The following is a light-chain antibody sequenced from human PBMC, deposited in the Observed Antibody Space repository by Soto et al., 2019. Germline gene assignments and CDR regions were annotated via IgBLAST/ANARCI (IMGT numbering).Light chain of an antibody. Sequence: VLTQSPVALSLSSGERATLSCRASQSVSSTLLTWYQQKPGQAPRLLIYGVSSRANGIPDRVSGSGAGTDFTLTISRVEPEDFEVSFCQHYGDSSWTFGQGSRVEI. CDR3: QHYGDSSWT. V-gene: IGKV3-20*01. CDR2: GVS. J-gene: IGKJ1*01. CDR1: QSVSSTL.